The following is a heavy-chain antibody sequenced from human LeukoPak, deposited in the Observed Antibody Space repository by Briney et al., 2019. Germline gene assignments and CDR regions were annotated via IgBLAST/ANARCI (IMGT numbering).Heavy chain of an antibody. Sequence: GRSLRLSCAASGFTFDDYAIHWVRHAPGKGLEWVSGISWNSGSIGYADSVKGRFTISRDNAKNSLYLQMNSLRAEDTALYYCAKDRVNTMVRGVGWFDPWGQGTLVTVSS. D-gene: IGHD3-10*01. J-gene: IGHJ5*02. CDR3: AKDRVNTMVRGVGWFDP. CDR1: GFTFDDYA. V-gene: IGHV3-9*01. CDR2: ISWNSGSI.